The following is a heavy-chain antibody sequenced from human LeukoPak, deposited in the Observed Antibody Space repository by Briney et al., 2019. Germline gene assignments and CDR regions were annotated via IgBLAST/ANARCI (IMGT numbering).Heavy chain of an antibody. Sequence: PGGSLRLSCAASGFTFSSYSMNWVRQAPGKGLEWVSSISSSSSYIYYADSVKGRFTISRDNAKNSLYLQMNSLRAEDTAAYYCXRDGEGYYDSSGYLDYWGQGTLVTVSS. CDR3: XRDGEGYYDSSGYLDY. D-gene: IGHD3-22*01. CDR2: ISSSSSYI. J-gene: IGHJ4*02. CDR1: GFTFSSYS. V-gene: IGHV3-21*01.